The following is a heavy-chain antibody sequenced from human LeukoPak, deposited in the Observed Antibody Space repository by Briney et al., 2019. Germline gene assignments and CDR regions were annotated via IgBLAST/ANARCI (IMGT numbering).Heavy chain of an antibody. CDR3: AKVRGNVGSSYFPDY. CDR1: GFTFRSHA. J-gene: IGHJ4*02. Sequence: GGSLRLSCVGSGFTFRSHAMSWVRQAPEKGLEFVSGIYENGGTTYYADSVKGRFTISRDNSKNTLYLQMNSLRVEDTAVYYCAKVRGNVGSSYFPDYWGQGTLVTVTS. CDR2: IYENGGTT. V-gene: IGHV3-23*01. D-gene: IGHD3-22*01.